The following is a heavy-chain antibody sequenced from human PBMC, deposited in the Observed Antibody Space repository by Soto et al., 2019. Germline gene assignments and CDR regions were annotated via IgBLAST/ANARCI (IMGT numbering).Heavy chain of an antibody. V-gene: IGHV1-69*06. J-gene: IGHJ6*02. D-gene: IGHD6-6*01. CDR2: IIPIFGTA. CDR1: GGTFSSYA. Sequence: VASVKVSCKASGGTFSSYAISWVRQAPGQGPEWMGGIIPIFGTADYAQKFQGRVTITADKSTSTAYMELSSLRSEDTAVYYCARGLIAARPGYYGMDVWGQGTTVTVSS. CDR3: ARGLIAARPGYYGMDV.